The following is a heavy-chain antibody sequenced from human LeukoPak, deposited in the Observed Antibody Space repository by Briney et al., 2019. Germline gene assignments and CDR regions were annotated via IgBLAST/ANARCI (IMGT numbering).Heavy chain of an antibody. V-gene: IGHV4-59*13. CDR1: GGSISTYY. CDR3: ARGGSGWDFDFDY. CDR2: IYYSGNT. D-gene: IGHD6-19*01. J-gene: IGHJ4*02. Sequence: SETLSLTCTVSGGSISTYYWSWIRQPPGKGLEWIGYIYYSGNTNYNPSLKSRVTISVDTSKNQFSLKLNSVTAADTAVYYCARGGSGWDFDFDYWGQGTLVTVSS.